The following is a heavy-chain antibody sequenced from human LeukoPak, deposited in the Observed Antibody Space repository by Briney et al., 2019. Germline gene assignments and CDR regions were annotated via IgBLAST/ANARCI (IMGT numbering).Heavy chain of an antibody. CDR2: KTDGGTT. J-gene: IGHJ4*02. V-gene: IGHV3-15*01. Sequence: PGGSFRLSCAASGFTFSNAWMSWVRQAPGKGLEWVGRKTDGGTTDYAAPVKGRFTISRDDSKNTLYLQMNSLKTEDTAVYYCTTATVTTLFDYWGQGTLVTVSS. D-gene: IGHD4-17*01. CDR3: TTATVTTLFDY. CDR1: GFTFSNAW.